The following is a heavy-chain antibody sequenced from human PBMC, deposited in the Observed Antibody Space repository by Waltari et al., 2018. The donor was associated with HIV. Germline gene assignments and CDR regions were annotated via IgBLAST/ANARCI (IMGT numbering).Heavy chain of an antibody. D-gene: IGHD1-20*01. CDR2: IKHSGSP. CDR3: ARSSITGSEDY. J-gene: IGHJ4*02. V-gene: IGHV4-34*01. CDR1: GGSFSGYY. Sequence: QVQLQQWGAGLLKPSETLSLTCAVYGGSFSGYYWSWIRQPPGKGLEWIGEIKHSGSPNYNPALKSRVTISVDTTKNQFSLKLSSVTAADTAVYYCARSSITGSEDYWGQGTLVTVSS.